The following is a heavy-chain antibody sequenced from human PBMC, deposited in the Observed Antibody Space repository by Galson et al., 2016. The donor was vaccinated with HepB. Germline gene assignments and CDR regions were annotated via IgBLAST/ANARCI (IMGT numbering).Heavy chain of an antibody. CDR2: IHYRGST. CDR3: ASAGGDYHHDAFDI. Sequence: SETLSLTCTVSGGSISSYYWSWIRLPPGKGLKWIGFIHYRGSTNYNPSLKSRVTMSLDTSKNQFSLKLSSVTAADTAVYYCASAGGDYHHDAFDIWGQGTMSTVSS. V-gene: IGHV4-59*01. J-gene: IGHJ3*02. D-gene: IGHD2-21*01. CDR1: GGSISSYY.